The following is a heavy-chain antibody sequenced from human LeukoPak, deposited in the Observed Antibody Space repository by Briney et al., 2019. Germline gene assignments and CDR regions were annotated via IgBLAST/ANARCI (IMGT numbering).Heavy chain of an antibody. D-gene: IGHD3-22*01. CDR1: GYTFIDYS. Sequence: GESLKISCKGSGYTFIDYSIAWVRQMPGKGLEWMGFIHPADSHTTYSLSFQGQVTFSADKSTNTAYLQWSSLKASDTAMYYCARPSQLVMGISIGLFNHWGRGTLVTVSS. CDR2: IHPADSHT. CDR3: ARPSQLVMGISIGLFNH. V-gene: IGHV5-51*01. J-gene: IGHJ4*02.